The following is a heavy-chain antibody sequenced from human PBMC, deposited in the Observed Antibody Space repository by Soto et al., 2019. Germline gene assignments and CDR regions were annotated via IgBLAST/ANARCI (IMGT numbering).Heavy chain of an antibody. D-gene: IGHD2-2*01. J-gene: IGHJ6*03. CDR1: GFTFSSYW. CDR3: ARVSVVVPAARDYYYYMDV. V-gene: IGHV3-7*01. Sequence: EVQLVESGGGLVQPGGSLRLSCAASGFTFSSYWMSWVRQAPGKGLEWVANIKKDGSEKYYVDSVKGRFTISRDNAKNSLYLQMNSLRAEDTAVYYCARVSVVVPAARDYYYYMDVWGKGTTVTVSS. CDR2: IKKDGSEK.